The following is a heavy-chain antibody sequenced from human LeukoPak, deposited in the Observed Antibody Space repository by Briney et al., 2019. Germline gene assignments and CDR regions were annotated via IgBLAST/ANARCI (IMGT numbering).Heavy chain of an antibody. V-gene: IGHV3-74*01. CDR1: GFTFSDYW. J-gene: IGHJ4*02. CDR2: MNRDGSSI. D-gene: IGHD1-26*01. Sequence: GGSLRLSCAVSGFTFSDYWMHWVRQAPGKGLVWVSRMNRDGSSITYADSVKGRFTISRDNAKNTLYLQMNSLRAEDTAVYYCARDGKVGAYKSGNDYWARESWSPSPQ. CDR3: ARDGKVGAYKSGNDY.